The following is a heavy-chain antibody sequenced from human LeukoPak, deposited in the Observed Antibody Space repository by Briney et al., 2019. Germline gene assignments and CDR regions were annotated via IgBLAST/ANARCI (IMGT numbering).Heavy chain of an antibody. CDR2: IKQDGSEK. J-gene: IGHJ4*02. CDR3: ASSDLRHDYYDSSGYSDF. D-gene: IGHD3-22*01. V-gene: IGHV3-7*01. Sequence: GGSLRLSCAASGFTFSSYWMSWVRQAPGKGLEWVANIKQDGSEKYYVDSVKGRFTISRDNAKNSLYLQMNSLRAEDTAVYYWASSDLRHDYYDSSGYSDFWGQGTLVTVSS. CDR1: GFTFSSYW.